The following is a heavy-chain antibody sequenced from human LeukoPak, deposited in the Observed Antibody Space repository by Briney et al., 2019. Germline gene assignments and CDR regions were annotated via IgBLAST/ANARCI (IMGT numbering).Heavy chain of an antibody. CDR3: ARDRCSSSWYRIRCYFDY. CDR1: GGSISSGGYY. CDR2: INHSGST. D-gene: IGHD6-13*01. V-gene: IGHV4-39*07. J-gene: IGHJ4*02. Sequence: PSETLSLTCTVSGGSISSGGYYWSWIRQHPGKGLEWIGEINHSGSTNYNPSLKSRVTISVGTSKNQFSLKLSSVTAADTAVSYCARDRCSSSWYRIRCYFDYWGQGTLVTVSS.